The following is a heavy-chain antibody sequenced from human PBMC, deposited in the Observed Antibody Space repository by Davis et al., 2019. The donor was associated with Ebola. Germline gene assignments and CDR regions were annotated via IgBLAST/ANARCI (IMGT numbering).Heavy chain of an antibody. CDR1: GFTFSRYA. CDR3: AREGPERAFDI. D-gene: IGHD1-1*01. J-gene: IGHJ3*02. Sequence: GGSLRLSCAASGFTFSRYAMHWVRQAPGKGLEWVAIISYDGSNQYYAVSVEGRFPISRDNSKNTLYLQMNSLRTEDTAVYYCAREGPERAFDIWGQGTMVTVSS. CDR2: ISYDGSNQ. V-gene: IGHV3-30*04.